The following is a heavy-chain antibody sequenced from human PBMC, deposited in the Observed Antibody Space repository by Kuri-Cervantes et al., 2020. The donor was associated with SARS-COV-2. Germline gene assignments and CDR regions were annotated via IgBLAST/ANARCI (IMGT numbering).Heavy chain of an antibody. J-gene: IGHJ4*02. Sequence: GESLMISCAASGFTFSSYSMNWVRQAPGKGLEWVSYISSSSSTIYYADSVKGRFTISRDNAKNSLYLQMNSLRDEDTAVYYCARDANYGSRLPRRFDYWGQGTLVTVSS. CDR3: ARDANYGSRLPRRFDY. CDR1: GFTFSSYS. CDR2: ISSSSSTI. D-gene: IGHD5-12*01. V-gene: IGHV3-48*02.